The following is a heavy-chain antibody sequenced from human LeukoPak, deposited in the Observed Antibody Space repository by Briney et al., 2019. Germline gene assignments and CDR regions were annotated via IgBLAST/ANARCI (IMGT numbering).Heavy chain of an antibody. CDR3: ARGSNWNYYYFDY. V-gene: IGHV3-20*01. CDR2: INWNGGST. CDR1: GFTVSSNY. Sequence: PGGSLRLSCAASGFTVSSNYMSWVRQAPGKGLEWVSGINWNGGSTGYADSVKGRFTISRDNAKNSLYLQMNSLRAEDTALYHCARGSNWNYYYFDYWGQGTLVTVSS. D-gene: IGHD1-7*01. J-gene: IGHJ4*02.